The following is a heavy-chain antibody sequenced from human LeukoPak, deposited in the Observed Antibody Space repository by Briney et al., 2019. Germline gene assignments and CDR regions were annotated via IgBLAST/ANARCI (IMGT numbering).Heavy chain of an antibody. V-gene: IGHV4-39*07. Sequence: SETLSLTCTVSGGSISISSYYWGWIRQPPGKGLEWIGSIYDSGSTYYNPSLKSRVTISVDTSNSQFSLKLSSVTAADTAVYYCARGMSSSWFIAPHWFDPWGQGTLVTVSS. D-gene: IGHD6-13*01. CDR2: IYDSGST. CDR1: GGSISISSYY. CDR3: ARGMSSSWFIAPHWFDP. J-gene: IGHJ5*02.